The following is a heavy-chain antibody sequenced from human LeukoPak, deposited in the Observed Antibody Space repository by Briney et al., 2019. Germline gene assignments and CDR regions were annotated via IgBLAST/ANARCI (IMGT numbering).Heavy chain of an antibody. CDR2: ISGDGIYI. D-gene: IGHD5-18*01. CDR1: GFTLSNYA. Sequence: GGSLRLSCAASGFTLSNYAMTWLRQAPGKGLEWVSAISGDGIYIYYVDSVKGRFTSSRDNSKSTLYLQMSTLRAEDTAVYYCAKNRATGMAFYDHWGQGIQVTVSS. CDR3: AKNRATGMAFYDH. V-gene: IGHV3-23*01. J-gene: IGHJ4*02.